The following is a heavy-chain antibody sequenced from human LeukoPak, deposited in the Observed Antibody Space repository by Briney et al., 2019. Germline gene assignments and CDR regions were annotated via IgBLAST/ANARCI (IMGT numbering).Heavy chain of an antibody. CDR1: GGTFRNYA. V-gene: IGHV1-69*13. CDR2: LIPLFGRA. J-gene: IGHJ4*02. CDR3: ASPKEDSDYYFDY. Sequence: SVKVSCKASGGTFRNYAISWVRQAPGQGLEWMGGLIPLFGRAEYAQRFQGRVTITADESTNTAYMGVSSLTSEDTAVYYCASPKEDSDYYFDYWGQGTLVTVSS. D-gene: IGHD4-11*01.